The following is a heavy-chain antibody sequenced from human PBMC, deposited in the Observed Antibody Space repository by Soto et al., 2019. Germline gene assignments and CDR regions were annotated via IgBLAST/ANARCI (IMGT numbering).Heavy chain of an antibody. V-gene: IGHV4-59*13. J-gene: IGHJ4*02. CDR1: ADSISIYY. CDR3: ARVTYDSFTAYSYYFDY. Sequence: SETLSLTCSVSADSISIYYWSWIRQPPGQGLEWIGDIYSSGTTYNPSLESRVTISVDTSTNQFSLRLNSVTAADTAVYYCARVTYDSFTAYSYYFDYWGQGTLVTVSS. D-gene: IGHD3-9*01. CDR2: IYSSGT.